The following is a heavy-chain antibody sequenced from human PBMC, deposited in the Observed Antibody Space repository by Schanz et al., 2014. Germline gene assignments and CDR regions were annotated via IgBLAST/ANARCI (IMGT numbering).Heavy chain of an antibody. CDR2: ISSSSSTI. V-gene: IGHV3-48*01. CDR3: ARGLIAAAGGAFDY. D-gene: IGHD6-13*01. CDR1: GFTFSGYS. Sequence: EVQLVESGGGLVQPGGSLRLSCAASGFTFSGYSMNWVRQAPGKGLEWVAYISSSSSTIHYADSVKGRFTISRDNAKNSLYLEMNSLRAEDTALYYCARGLIAAAGGAFDYWGQGTLVAVAA. J-gene: IGHJ4*02.